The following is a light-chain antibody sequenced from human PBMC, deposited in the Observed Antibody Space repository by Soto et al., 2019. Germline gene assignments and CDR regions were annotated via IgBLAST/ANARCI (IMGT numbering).Light chain of an antibody. CDR2: EVS. V-gene: IGLV2-8*01. Sequence: QSVLTQPPSASGSPGQSVTISCTGTSSDVGAYNYVSWYQQHPGKAPKLMIYEVSKRPSGVPDRFSGSKSGNTASLTVSGLQAEDDADYYCSSSAGSNHWVFGGGTKLTVL. J-gene: IGLJ2*01. CDR1: SSDVGAYNY. CDR3: SSSAGSNHWV.